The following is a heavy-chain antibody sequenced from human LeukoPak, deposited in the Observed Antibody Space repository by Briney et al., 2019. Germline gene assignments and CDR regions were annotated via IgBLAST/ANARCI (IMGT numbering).Heavy chain of an antibody. D-gene: IGHD6-13*01. J-gene: IGHJ4*02. Sequence: GASVKVSCKASGYTFTGYYMHWVRQAPGQGLEWMGWINPNSGGTNYAQKFQGSVTMTRDTSISTAYMELSRLRSDDTAVYYCAREGSIKQQLAFDYWGQGTLVTVSS. V-gene: IGHV1-2*02. CDR2: INPNSGGT. CDR1: GYTFTGYY. CDR3: AREGSIKQQLAFDY.